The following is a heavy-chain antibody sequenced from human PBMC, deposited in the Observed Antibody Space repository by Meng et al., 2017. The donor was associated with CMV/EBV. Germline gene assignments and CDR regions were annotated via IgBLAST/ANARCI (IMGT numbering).Heavy chain of an antibody. CDR2: IYHSGST. V-gene: IGHV4-4*02. CDR3: ARQSSGWVLYYFDY. J-gene: IGHJ4*02. D-gene: IGHD3-22*01. Sequence: SETLSLTCAVSGGSISSSNWWSWVRQPPGKGLEWIGEIYHSGSTNYNPSLKSRVTISVDTSKNQFSLKLSSVTAADTAVYYCARQSSGWVLYYFDYWGQGTLVTVSS. CDR1: GGSISSSNW.